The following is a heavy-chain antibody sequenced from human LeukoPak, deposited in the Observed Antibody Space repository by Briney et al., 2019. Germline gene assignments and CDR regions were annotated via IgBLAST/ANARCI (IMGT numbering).Heavy chain of an antibody. J-gene: IGHJ4*02. CDR2: IRSKAYGGTS. CDR3: TRDDSQWEPPDY. CDR1: GFTFGDYA. Sequence: GGSLRLSCTASGFTFGDYAMSWVCQAPGKGLEWVGFIRSKAYGGTSQYAASVKGRFTISRDDSESIAYLQMNSLKTEDTAVYYCTRDDSQWEPPDYWGQGTLVTVSS. V-gene: IGHV3-49*04. D-gene: IGHD1-26*01.